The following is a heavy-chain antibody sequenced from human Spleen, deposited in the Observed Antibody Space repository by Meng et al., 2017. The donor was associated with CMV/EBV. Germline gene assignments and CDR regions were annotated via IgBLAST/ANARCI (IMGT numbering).Heavy chain of an antibody. Sequence: GESLKISCAASGFTVSSNYMSWVRQAPGKGLECVSVTYSGDNTYYADSVKGRFTISRDNSKNTLYLQMNSLRAEDTAVYYCAKGVEYSSSSDAFDIWGQGTMVTVSS. CDR3: AKGVEYSSSSDAFDI. D-gene: IGHD6-6*01. CDR2: TYSGDNT. J-gene: IGHJ3*02. V-gene: IGHV3-53*01. CDR1: GFTVSSNY.